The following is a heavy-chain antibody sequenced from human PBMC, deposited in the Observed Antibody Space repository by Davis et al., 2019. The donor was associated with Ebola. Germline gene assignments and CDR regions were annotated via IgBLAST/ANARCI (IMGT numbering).Heavy chain of an antibody. CDR1: GGSFSGYY. Sequence: MPSETLSLTCAVYGGSFSGYYWSWIRQPPGKGLEWIGEINHSGSTNYNPSLKSRVTISVDTSKNQFSLKLSSVTAADTAVYYCAVGWSFDYWGQGTLVTVSS. D-gene: IGHD6-19*01. J-gene: IGHJ4*02. CDR2: INHSGST. V-gene: IGHV4-34*01. CDR3: AVGWSFDY.